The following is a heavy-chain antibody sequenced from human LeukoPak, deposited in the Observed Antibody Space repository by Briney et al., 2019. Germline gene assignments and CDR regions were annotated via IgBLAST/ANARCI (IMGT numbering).Heavy chain of an antibody. D-gene: IGHD3-10*01. J-gene: IGHJ4*02. CDR3: ARVGSYFDY. CDR1: GFTFTDYN. CDR2: ISSSSSYI. V-gene: IGHV3-21*01. Sequence: PGGSLRLSCAASGFTFTDYNMNCVRQAPGKGLEWVSSISSSSSYIYYADSVKGRFTISRDNAKNSLYLQMNSLRAEDTAIYYCARVGSYFDYWGQGTLVTVSS.